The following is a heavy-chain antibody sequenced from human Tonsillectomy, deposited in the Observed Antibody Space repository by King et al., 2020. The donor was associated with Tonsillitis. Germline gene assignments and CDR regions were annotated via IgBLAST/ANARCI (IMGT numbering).Heavy chain of an antibody. V-gene: IGHV3-9*01. J-gene: IGHJ4*02. CDR1: GFTFDDYA. Sequence: QLVQSGGGLVQPGRSLRLSCAASGFTFDDYAMHWVRQAPGKGLERVSGITWNSGSIGYADSVKGRFTISRDNAKNSLYLQMNSLRAEDTALYYCAKGVRYGSGSFDYWGQGTLVTVSS. D-gene: IGHD3-10*01. CDR3: AKGVRYGSGSFDY. CDR2: ITWNSGSI.